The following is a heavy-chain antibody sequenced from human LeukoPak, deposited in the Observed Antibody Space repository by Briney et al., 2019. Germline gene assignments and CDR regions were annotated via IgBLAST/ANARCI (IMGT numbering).Heavy chain of an antibody. D-gene: IGHD3-22*01. Sequence: SVKVSCKASGGTFSSYAISWVRQAPGQRLEWMGGIIPIFGTANYAQKFQGRVTITTDESTSTAYMELSSLRSEDTAVYYCARDPHYYYDSSGYNWFDPWGQGTLVTVSS. CDR1: GGTFSSYA. J-gene: IGHJ5*02. CDR2: IIPIFGTA. V-gene: IGHV1-69*05. CDR3: ARDPHYYYDSSGYNWFDP.